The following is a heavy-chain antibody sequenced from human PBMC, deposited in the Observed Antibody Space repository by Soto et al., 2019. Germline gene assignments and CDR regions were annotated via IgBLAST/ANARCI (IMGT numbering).Heavy chain of an antibody. CDR3: ARVFSSGSGWMYYFDF. V-gene: IGHV4-4*02. D-gene: IGHD6-19*01. CDR2: VFHTGGT. CDR1: SDSIAGANW. J-gene: IGHJ4*02. Sequence: QVQLQEAGPGLVKPSETLSLTCTVSSDSIAGANWWSWVRQPPGLGLEWIGEVFHTGGTNYNPSLTSRVTMEVDKSKNQLSLKLISATAADTAVYYCARVFSSGSGWMYYFDFWGQGTLVSVSS.